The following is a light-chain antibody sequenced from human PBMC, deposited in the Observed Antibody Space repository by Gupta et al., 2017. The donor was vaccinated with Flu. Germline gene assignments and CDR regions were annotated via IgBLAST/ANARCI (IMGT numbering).Light chain of an antibody. V-gene: IGKV1-39*01. J-gene: IGKJ2*01. CDR2: AVS. CDR3: RLRDSNPST. CDR1: QNIRRF. Sequence: DIKMTQYPSSMSASVGDRVTIACRASQNIRRFLNWYQHKPGKAPKLLIFAVSSFQGGVPSRFSGSSSGRXFSLTIXNRQTADFASYYCRLRDSNPSTFGXGTELEI.